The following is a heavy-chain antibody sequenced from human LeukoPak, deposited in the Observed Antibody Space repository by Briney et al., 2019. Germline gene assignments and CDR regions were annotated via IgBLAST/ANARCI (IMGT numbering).Heavy chain of an antibody. CDR1: GGSISSSSYY. D-gene: IGHD6-6*01. J-gene: IGHJ4*02. V-gene: IGHV4-39*07. CDR2: IYYSGST. CDR3: ALGSSSFFDY. Sequence: SETLSLTCTVSGGSISSSSYYWGWIRQPPGKGLEWIGSIYYSGSTYYNPSLKSRVTISVDTSKNQFSLKLSSVTAADTAVYYCALGSSSFFDYWGQGTLVTVSS.